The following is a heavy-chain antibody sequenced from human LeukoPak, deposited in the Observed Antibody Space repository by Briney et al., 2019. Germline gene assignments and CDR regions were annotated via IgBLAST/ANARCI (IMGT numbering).Heavy chain of an antibody. D-gene: IGHD3-3*01. Sequence: GGSLRLSCAASGFTFRSYALHWVRQAPGKGLEWVAVISDDGNNKYYADSVKGRFTISRDNSRNTLYLQMNSLRAEDTAVYYCARARSGWSSVIYYWGQGTLVTVSS. J-gene: IGHJ4*02. V-gene: IGHV3-30*04. CDR3: ARARSGWSSVIYY. CDR2: ISDDGNNK. CDR1: GFTFRSYA.